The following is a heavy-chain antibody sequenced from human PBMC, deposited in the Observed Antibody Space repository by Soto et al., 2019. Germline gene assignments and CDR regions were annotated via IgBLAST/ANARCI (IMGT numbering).Heavy chain of an antibody. D-gene: IGHD3-10*01. CDR2: ISYDGSNK. J-gene: IGHJ6*02. V-gene: IGHV3-30*18. CDR3: AKDRGYYGMDV. Sequence: QVQLVESGGGVVQPGRSLRLSCAASGFTFSSYGMHWVRQAPGKGLEWVAVISYDGSNKYYADSVKGRFTISRDNSKNTLYLRMNSLRAEDTAVYYCAKDRGYYGMDVWGQGTTVTVSS. CDR1: GFTFSSYG.